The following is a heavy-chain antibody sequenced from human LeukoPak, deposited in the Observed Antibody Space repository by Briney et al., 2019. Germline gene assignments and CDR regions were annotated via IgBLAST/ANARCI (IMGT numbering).Heavy chain of an antibody. CDR2: IIPILGIA. J-gene: IGHJ5*02. CDR3: ARDKSSGYYYATPYWFDP. CDR1: GGTFSSYA. D-gene: IGHD3-22*01. Sequence: ASVKVSCKASGGTFSSYAISWVRQAPGRGLEWMGRIIPILGIANYAQKFQGRVTITADKSTSTAYMELSSLRSEDTAVYYCARDKSSGYYYATPYWFDPWGQGTLVTVSS. V-gene: IGHV1-69*04.